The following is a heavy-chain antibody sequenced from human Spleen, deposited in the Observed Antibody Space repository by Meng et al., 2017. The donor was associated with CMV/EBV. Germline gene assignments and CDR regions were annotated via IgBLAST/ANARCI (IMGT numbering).Heavy chain of an antibody. CDR3: STGPAAPYY. J-gene: IGHJ4*02. CDR2: VKSKTDGGTT. CDR1: GFTFSSYW. V-gene: IGHV3-15*01. D-gene: IGHD2-2*01. Sequence: GESLKISCAASGFTFSSYWMSWVRQAPGKGLEWVGRVKSKTDGGTTDYAAPVKGRFTITRDDSKNSLYLQMNSLKTEDTAVYYCSTGPAAPYYWGQGTLVTVSS.